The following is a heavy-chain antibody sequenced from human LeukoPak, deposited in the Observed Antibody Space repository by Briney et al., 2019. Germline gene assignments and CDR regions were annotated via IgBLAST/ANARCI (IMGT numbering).Heavy chain of an antibody. CDR1: GFTFSSYA. Sequence: GGSLRLSCAASGFTFSSYAMHWVRQAPGKGLEWVAVISYDGSNKYYADSMKGRFTISRDNSKNTLYLQMNSLRAEDTAVYYCARERTYYYYYMDVWGKGTTVTVSS. J-gene: IGHJ6*03. CDR2: ISYDGSNK. CDR3: ARERTYYYYYMDV. V-gene: IGHV3-30*04.